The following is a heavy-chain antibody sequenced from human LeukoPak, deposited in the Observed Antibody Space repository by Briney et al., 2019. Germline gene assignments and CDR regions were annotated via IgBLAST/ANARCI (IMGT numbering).Heavy chain of an antibody. V-gene: IGHV1-69*05. Sequence: ASVKVSCKASGGTFSSYAISWVRQAPGQGLEWMGGIIPIFGTANYAQKFQGRVTITTDESTSTAYMELSSLRSEDSAVYYCARRVDTAMGAFDIWGQGTVVTVSS. CDR1: GGTFSSYA. CDR3: ARRVDTAMGAFDI. J-gene: IGHJ3*02. CDR2: IIPIFGTA. D-gene: IGHD5-18*01.